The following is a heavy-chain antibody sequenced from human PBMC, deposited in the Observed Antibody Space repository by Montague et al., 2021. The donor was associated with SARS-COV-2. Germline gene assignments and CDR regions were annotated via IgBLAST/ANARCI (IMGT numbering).Heavy chain of an antibody. CDR3: VSLWKYGSGSHYAPWDYYNYGVDV. CDR1: GGSITSSSYY. Sequence: SETLSLTCSVSGGSITSSSYYWGWIRQSPDKGLEWIGNIYYSGSTYYNPSLKSRVTISVDTSKYQFSLKLSSVTAADTAVYHCVSLWKYGSGSHYAPWDYYNYGVDVWGQGTTVTVSS. J-gene: IGHJ6*02. D-gene: IGHD3-10*01. V-gene: IGHV4-39*01. CDR2: IYYSGST.